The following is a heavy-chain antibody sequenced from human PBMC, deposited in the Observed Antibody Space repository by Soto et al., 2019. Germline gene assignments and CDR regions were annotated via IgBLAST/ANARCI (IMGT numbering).Heavy chain of an antibody. V-gene: IGHV1-18*03. J-gene: IGHJ4*02. Sequence: GASVKVSCKASGYTFTSYGISWVRQAPGQGLEWMGWISAYNGTKTYAQHLQGRLTLNTDTCTSTAYMELRSLSSDDMALYYCVREMWTRSGPQNFFDYWGLGALVTVSS. CDR3: VREMWTRSGPQNFFDY. CDR1: GYTFTSYG. D-gene: IGHD6-25*01. CDR2: ISAYNGTK.